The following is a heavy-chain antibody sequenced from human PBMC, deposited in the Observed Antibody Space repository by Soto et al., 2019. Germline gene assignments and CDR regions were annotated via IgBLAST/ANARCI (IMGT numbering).Heavy chain of an antibody. J-gene: IGHJ4*02. Sequence: GGSLRLSCAASGFTFSSYAMSWVRQAPGKGLEWVSAISGSGGSTYYADSVKGRFTISRDNSKNTLYLQMNSLRAEDTAVYYCVGGSYGYGPIDYWGQGTLVTVSS. CDR2: ISGSGGST. CDR1: GFTFSSYA. CDR3: VGGSYGYGPIDY. D-gene: IGHD5-18*01. V-gene: IGHV3-23*01.